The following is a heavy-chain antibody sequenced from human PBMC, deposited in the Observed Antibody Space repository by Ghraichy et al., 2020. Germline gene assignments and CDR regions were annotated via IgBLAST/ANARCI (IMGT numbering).Heavy chain of an antibody. D-gene: IGHD1-26*01. CDR3: ARGRPPQNGSYPDAFDI. CDR2: VRYSGTT. V-gene: IGHV4-34*01. Sequence: SETLSLTCAVYGGSLTDYYWNWIRQPPGKGLEWIGEVRYSGTTNYSPSLKSRVSMPVVSLKNQFSLMLNSVTAADTAVYHCARGRPPQNGSYPDAFDIWGQGKMITVSS. CDR1: GGSLTDYY. J-gene: IGHJ3*02.